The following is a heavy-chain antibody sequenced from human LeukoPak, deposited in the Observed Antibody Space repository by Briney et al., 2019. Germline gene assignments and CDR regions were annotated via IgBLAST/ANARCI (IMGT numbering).Heavy chain of an antibody. J-gene: IGHJ3*01. V-gene: IGHV3-30-3*01. Sequence: GGSLRLSCEASGFIFKSYSMHWVRQTPGRGLEWLAVISYSGNDEDYADSVKGRFTISRDNAQDSLYLQLNNLKAGDTAVYYCARALTRDALDLWGQGTMVTVSS. CDR3: ARALTRDALDL. CDR1: GFIFKSYS. CDR2: ISYSGNDE.